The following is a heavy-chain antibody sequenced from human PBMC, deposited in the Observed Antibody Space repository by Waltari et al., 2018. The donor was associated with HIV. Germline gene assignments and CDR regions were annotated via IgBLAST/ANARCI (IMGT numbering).Heavy chain of an antibody. J-gene: IGHJ4*02. Sequence: VESGGRVVQPGASLRLSCTASGFTFSTYAMHWVRQAPGKGLEWVAVLSSDGGDQYFADSVRGRVSMSRDNSEKILNFQLDNVRPEDSAVYYCVRDRGSYFGLSDSWGQGTLVTVSS. V-gene: IGHV3-30-3*01. CDR2: LSSDGGDQ. CDR1: GFTFSTYA. CDR3: VRDRGSYFGLSDS. D-gene: IGHD1-1*01.